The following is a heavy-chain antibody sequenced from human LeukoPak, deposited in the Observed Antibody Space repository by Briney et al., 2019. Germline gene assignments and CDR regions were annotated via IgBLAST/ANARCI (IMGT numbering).Heavy chain of an antibody. Sequence: HPGGSLTLSCAPSGFTVSSKYMSCVRQAPGEGLEWVSVMYSGRSTYYADSVEGRFTTSRDNSKNTVYLQMNSLRAEDTAVYYCASVTMVRGPHFDYWGQGTLVTVSS. CDR2: MYSGRST. CDR3: ASVTMVRGPHFDY. CDR1: GFTVSSKY. D-gene: IGHD3-10*01. V-gene: IGHV3-53*01. J-gene: IGHJ4*02.